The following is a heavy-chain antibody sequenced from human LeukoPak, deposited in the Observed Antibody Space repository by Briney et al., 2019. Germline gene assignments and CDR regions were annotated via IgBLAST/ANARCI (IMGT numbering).Heavy chain of an antibody. CDR3: ARDRREIKLWPREYYYYYMDV. D-gene: IGHD5-18*01. V-gene: IGHV3-7*03. CDR1: GFTFSSYW. Sequence: GGSLRLSCAASGFTFSSYWMSWVRQAPGKGLEWVANIKQDGSEKYYVGSVKGRFTISRDNAKNSLNLQMNSLRAEDTAVYYCARDRREIKLWPREYYYYYMDVWGKGTTVTVSS. CDR2: IKQDGSEK. J-gene: IGHJ6*03.